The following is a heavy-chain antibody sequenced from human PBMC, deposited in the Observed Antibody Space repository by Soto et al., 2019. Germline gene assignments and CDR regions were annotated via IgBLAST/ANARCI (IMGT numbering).Heavy chain of an antibody. D-gene: IGHD2-8*01. V-gene: IGHV1-2*04. J-gene: IGHJ2*01. Sequence: APEKVATKSSGYSFTDYQIHWVRQAPGQGVGWLGRINPKSGGTSPAQTFQGWVTMTADTSISTASMELTRLTSDDTAIYYGAGGDLKDCSTGGRLLYYTHARQVRGR. CDR1: GYSFTDYQ. CDR2: INPKSGGT. CDR3: AGGDLKDCSTGGRLLYYTHARQV.